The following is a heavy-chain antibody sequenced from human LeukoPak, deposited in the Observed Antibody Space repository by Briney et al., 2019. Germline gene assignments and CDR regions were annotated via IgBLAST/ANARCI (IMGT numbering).Heavy chain of an antibody. CDR3: ASSLSGATLDY. J-gene: IGHJ4*02. V-gene: IGHV4-34*01. D-gene: IGHD1-26*01. Sequence: SETLSLTCAVYGGSFSDYAWTWIRQPPGKGLEWIGEINHRGGTNHNPSLMSRVIMSVDTSKNQFSLKLSSVTAADTAVYYCASSLSGATLDYWGQGTLVTVSS. CDR1: GGSFSDYA. CDR2: INHRGGT.